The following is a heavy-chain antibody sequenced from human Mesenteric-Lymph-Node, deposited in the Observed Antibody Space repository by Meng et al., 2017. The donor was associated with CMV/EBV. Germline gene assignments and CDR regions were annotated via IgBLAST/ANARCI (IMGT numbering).Heavy chain of an antibody. D-gene: IGHD4-17*01. CDR2: ISHTGNT. CDR3: ARSYGDYVLDF. Sequence: LTCTVFTGSIRGYYWSWIRQSPERGLELLGYISHTGNTKYNPSLQSRVTISVDTSKNQFSLRVTSVTAADTAVYFCARSYGDYVLDFWGRGTLVTVSS. V-gene: IGHV4-59*08. J-gene: IGHJ4*02. CDR1: TGSIRGYY.